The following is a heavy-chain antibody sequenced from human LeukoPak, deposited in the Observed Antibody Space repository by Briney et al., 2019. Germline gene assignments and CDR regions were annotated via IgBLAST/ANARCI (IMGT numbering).Heavy chain of an antibody. Sequence: ASVKVSCKASGGTFSSYTISWVRQAPGQGLEWVGRIIPILGIANYAQKFQGRVTITADKSTSTAYMELSSLRSEDTAVYYCAREYCSSTSCSYYFDYWGQGTLVTVSS. CDR3: AREYCSSTSCSYYFDY. J-gene: IGHJ4*02. D-gene: IGHD2-2*01. V-gene: IGHV1-69*04. CDR1: GGTFSSYT. CDR2: IIPILGIA.